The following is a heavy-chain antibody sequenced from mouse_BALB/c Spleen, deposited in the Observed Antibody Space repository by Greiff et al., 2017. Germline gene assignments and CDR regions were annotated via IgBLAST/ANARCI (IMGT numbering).Heavy chain of an antibody. Sequence: VQLKQSGPGLVKPSQSLSLTCSVTGYSITSGYYWHWIRQFPGNKLEWMGYISYDGSNNYNPSLKNRISITRDTSTNQFFLKLNSVTTEDTATYYCARGPYYYGSPWFAYWGQGTLVTVSA. CDR2: ISYDGSN. CDR3: ARGPYYYGSPWFAY. J-gene: IGHJ3*01. CDR1: GYSITSGYY. V-gene: IGHV3-6*02. D-gene: IGHD1-1*01.